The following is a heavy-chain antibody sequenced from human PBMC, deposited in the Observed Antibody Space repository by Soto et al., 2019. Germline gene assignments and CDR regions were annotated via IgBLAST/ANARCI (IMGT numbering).Heavy chain of an antibody. V-gene: IGHV4-31*03. CDR3: ARDGGSGSYYKSNYYYMDV. D-gene: IGHD3-10*01. CDR1: GGYISSGCYY. CDR2: IYYSGST. J-gene: IGHJ6*03. Sequence: SETLSLTCPVSGGYISSGCYYWSWIRQHPGKGLEWIGYIYYSGSTYYNPSLKSRVTISVDTSKNQFSLKLSSVTAADTAVYYCARDGGSGSYYKSNYYYMDVWGKGTTVTVSS.